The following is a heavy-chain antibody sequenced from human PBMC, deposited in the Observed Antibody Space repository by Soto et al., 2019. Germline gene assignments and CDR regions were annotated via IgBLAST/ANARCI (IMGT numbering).Heavy chain of an antibody. CDR3: AREGIAAKYGMSV. V-gene: IGHV4-61*08. Sequence: QVQLQESGPGLVKPSETLSLTCTVSGGSVSSGGYYRSWIRQPPGKGLEWIGYIYYSGSTNYNPSLKRRVTISIDTSKNQFSLKLSSVTAADTAVYYCAREGIAAKYGMSVWGQGTTVTVSS. D-gene: IGHD6-25*01. CDR2: IYYSGST. CDR1: GGSVSSGGYY. J-gene: IGHJ6*02.